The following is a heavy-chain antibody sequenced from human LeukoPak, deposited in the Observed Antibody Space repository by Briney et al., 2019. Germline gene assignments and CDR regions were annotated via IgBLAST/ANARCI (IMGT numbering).Heavy chain of an antibody. J-gene: IGHJ3*02. CDR2: FDPEDGET. CDR3: ASRPTRWLQSRYAFDI. CDR1: GYTLTELS. Sequence: ASVKVSCKVSGYTLTELSMHWVRQAPGKGLEWMGGFDPEDGETIYAQKFQGRVTMTEDTSTDTAYMELSSLRSEDTAVYYCASRPTRWLQSRYAFDIWGQGTMVTVSS. V-gene: IGHV1-24*01. D-gene: IGHD5-24*01.